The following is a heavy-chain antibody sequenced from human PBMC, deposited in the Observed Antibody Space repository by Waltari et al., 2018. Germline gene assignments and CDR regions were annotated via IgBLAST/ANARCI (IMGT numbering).Heavy chain of an antibody. J-gene: IGHJ4*02. CDR1: GSLFSGYW. Sequence: EVLLVESGGGVVQPGGSLTLSCATSGSLFSGYWMHWVRQSPGKGLVWVSKIGSTGGSTTYADSVRCRVTIARDNDKNTIYLHMNSLRAEDTALYYCASLSAPIDYWGQGTLVTVSS. V-gene: IGHV3-74*01. CDR2: IGSTGGST. D-gene: IGHD6-25*01. CDR3: ASLSAPIDY.